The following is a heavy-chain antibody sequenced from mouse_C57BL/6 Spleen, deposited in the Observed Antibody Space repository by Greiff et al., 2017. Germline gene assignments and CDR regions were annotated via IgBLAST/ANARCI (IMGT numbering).Heavy chain of an antibody. CDR2: IYPGDGDT. Sequence: QVQLQQSGPELVKPGASVKISCKASGYAFSSSWMNWVKQRPGKGLEWIGRIYPGDGDTNYNGKFKGKATLTADKSSSTAYMQLSSLTSEDSAVYFGARGGTGGFDYWGQGTTLTVSS. J-gene: IGHJ2*01. CDR1: GYAFSSSW. D-gene: IGHD4-1*01. CDR3: ARGGTGGFDY. V-gene: IGHV1-82*01.